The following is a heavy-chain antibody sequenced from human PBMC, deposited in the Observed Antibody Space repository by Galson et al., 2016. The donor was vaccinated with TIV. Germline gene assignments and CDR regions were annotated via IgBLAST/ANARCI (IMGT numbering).Heavy chain of an antibody. CDR1: GISLSDYA. CDR2: TSTSGNRT. D-gene: IGHD3-10*01. Sequence: SLRLSCAASGISLSDYAVSWVRQAPGRGLGWVSSTSTSGNRTYYADFAKGRFTISRDNSNNMVYLQMNNLRAEDTAVYYCAKDNMVRGLIIHFMDVWGKGTTVTVS. CDR3: AKDNMVRGLIIHFMDV. J-gene: IGHJ6*03. V-gene: IGHV3-23*01.